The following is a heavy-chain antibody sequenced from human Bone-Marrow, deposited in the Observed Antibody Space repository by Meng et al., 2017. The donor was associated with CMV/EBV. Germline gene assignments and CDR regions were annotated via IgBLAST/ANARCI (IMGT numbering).Heavy chain of an antibody. J-gene: IGHJ4*02. CDR3: ARDRPPGNYYDSSGYYDY. D-gene: IGHD3-22*01. V-gene: IGHV3-21*01. CDR1: GFTFSSYS. Sequence: GGSLRLSCAASGFTFSSYSMNWVRQAPGKGLEWVSSISSSSSYIYYADSVKGRFTISRDNAKNSLYLQMNSLRAEDTAVYYCARDRPPGNYYDSSGYYDYWGQGTLVTVSS. CDR2: ISSSSSYI.